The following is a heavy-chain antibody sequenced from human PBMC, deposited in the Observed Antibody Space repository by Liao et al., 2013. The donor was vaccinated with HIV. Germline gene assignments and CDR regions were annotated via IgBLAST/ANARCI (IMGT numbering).Heavy chain of an antibody. J-gene: IGHJ3*02. V-gene: IGHV4-61*02. CDR2: IYSSGST. CDR1: GGSINSGDYY. CDR3: ARDDAFDI. Sequence: QVQLQESGPGLVKPSQTLSLTCTVSGGSINSGDYYWNWIRQSPGKGLEWIGRIYSSGSTNYNPSLKSRVTISVDTSKNQFSLKLSSVTAADTAVYYCARDDAFDIWGQGTMVTVSS.